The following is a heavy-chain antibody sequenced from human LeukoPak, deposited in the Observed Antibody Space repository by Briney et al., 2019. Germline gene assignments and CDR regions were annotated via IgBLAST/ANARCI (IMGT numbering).Heavy chain of an antibody. V-gene: IGHV1-69*04. CDR1: GGTFSSYA. CDR3: ARGVPAAIRYYYYYYMDV. J-gene: IGHJ6*03. CDR2: IIPILGIA. D-gene: IGHD2-2*02. Sequence: ASVKVSCKASGGTFSSYAISWVRQAPGQGLEWMGRIIPILGIANYAQKFQGRVTITADKSTSTAYMELSSLRSEDTAVYYCARGVPAAIRYYYYYYMDVWGKGTTVTVSS.